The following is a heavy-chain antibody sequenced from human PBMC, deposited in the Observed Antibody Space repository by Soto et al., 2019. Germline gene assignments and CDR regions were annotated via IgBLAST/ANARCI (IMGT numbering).Heavy chain of an antibody. CDR1: GGSISSYY. CDR3: AREGSYKNYYYYGMEV. V-gene: IGHV4-59*01. D-gene: IGHD2-15*01. CDR2: IYYSGST. J-gene: IGHJ6*02. Sequence: SETLSLTCTVSGGSISSYYWSWIRQPPGKGLEWIGYIYYSGSTNYNPSLKSRVTISVDTSKNQFSLKLSSVTAADTAVYYCAREGSYKNYYYYGMEVWGQGTTVTVS.